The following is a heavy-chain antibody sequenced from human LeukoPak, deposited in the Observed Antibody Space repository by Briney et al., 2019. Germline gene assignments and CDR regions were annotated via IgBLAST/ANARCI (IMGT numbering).Heavy chain of an antibody. V-gene: IGHV3-48*03. D-gene: IGHD4-17*01. CDR2: ISSSGSTI. Sequence: GGSLRLSCAASGFTFSSYEMNWVRQVPGKGLEWVSYISSSGSTIYYADSVKGRFTISRDNAKNSLYLQMNSLRAEDTAVYYCARVDGDRYYFDYWGQGTLVTVSS. CDR3: ARVDGDRYYFDY. J-gene: IGHJ4*02. CDR1: GFTFSSYE.